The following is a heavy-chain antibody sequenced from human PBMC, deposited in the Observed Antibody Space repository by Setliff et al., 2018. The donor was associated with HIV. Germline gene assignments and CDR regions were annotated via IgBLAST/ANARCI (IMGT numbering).Heavy chain of an antibody. V-gene: IGHV4-34*01. D-gene: IGHD5-12*01. J-gene: IGHJ4*02. CDR1: GSSFNNYY. CDR3: ARGPVSGYDRGWVDS. CDR2: IDHSGGP. Sequence: SETLSLTCAVYGSSFNNYYWSWIRQSPGQGLEWIGEIDHSGGPNYKSSLKIRDTITIDTSKNQFSLTVTSVTAADTAIYYCARGPVSGYDRGWVDSWCQGAQVTVSS.